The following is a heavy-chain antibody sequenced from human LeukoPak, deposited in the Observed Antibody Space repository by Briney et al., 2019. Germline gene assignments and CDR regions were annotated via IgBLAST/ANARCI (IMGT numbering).Heavy chain of an antibody. Sequence: GGSLRLSCAASGFTFSRYSMNWVRQAPGRGLEWVSSISISSNYIYYADSVKGRFTISRDNAKNSLYLQVNSLRAEDTAVYYCARGSRFGVVGRDAFDIWGQGTVVTVSS. J-gene: IGHJ3*02. CDR1: GFTFSRYS. V-gene: IGHV3-21*01. CDR2: ISISSNYI. CDR3: ARGSRFGVVGRDAFDI. D-gene: IGHD3-3*01.